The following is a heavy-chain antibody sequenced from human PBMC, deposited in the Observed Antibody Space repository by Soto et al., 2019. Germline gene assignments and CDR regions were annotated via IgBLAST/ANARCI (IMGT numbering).Heavy chain of an antibody. CDR3: ARSHFRYSGTYAAY. J-gene: IGHJ4*02. V-gene: IGHV3-33*01. CDR2: ILYDGSKI. CDR1: GFTFDNFG. D-gene: IGHD1-26*01. Sequence: GGSLRLSCTASGFTFDNFGFHWVRQAPGKGLEWLALILYDGSKIQYADSVKGLFTISRDISMNTLYLQMNSLRAEYTGIYHCARSHFRYSGTYAAYWGQGTLVTVSS.